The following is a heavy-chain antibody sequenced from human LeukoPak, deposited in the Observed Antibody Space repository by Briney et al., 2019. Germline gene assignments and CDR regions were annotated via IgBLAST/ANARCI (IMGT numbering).Heavy chain of an antibody. V-gene: IGHV5-51*01. D-gene: IGHD6-6*01. J-gene: IGHJ6*02. CDR3: ARTLMAARYYYGMDV. CDR1: GYSFTSYW. CDR2: IYPGDSDT. Sequence: GESLKISCKGSGYSFTSYWIGWVRQMPGKGLEWMGIIYPGDSDTRYSPSLQGQVTISADKSISTAYLQWSSLKASDTAMYYCARTLMAARYYYGMDVWGQGTTVTVSS.